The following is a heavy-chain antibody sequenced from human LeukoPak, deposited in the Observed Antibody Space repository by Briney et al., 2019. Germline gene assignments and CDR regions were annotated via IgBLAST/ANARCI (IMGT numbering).Heavy chain of an antibody. Sequence: ASVKVSCKASGYTFTSYGISWVRQAPGQGLEWMGWISAYNGNTNYAQKLQGRVTMTTDTSTSTAYMELRSLRSDDTAVYYCARSAYDSSAAPPHWWGQGTPVTVSS. V-gene: IGHV1-18*01. CDR3: ARSAYDSSAAPPHW. D-gene: IGHD3-22*01. CDR2: ISAYNGNT. CDR1: GYTFTSYG. J-gene: IGHJ4*02.